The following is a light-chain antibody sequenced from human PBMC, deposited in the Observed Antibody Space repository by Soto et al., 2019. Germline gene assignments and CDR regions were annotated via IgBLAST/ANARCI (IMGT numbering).Light chain of an antibody. V-gene: IGLV4-69*01. J-gene: IGLJ3*02. CDR1: SGHSSYA. Sequence: QLVLTQSPSASASLGASVKLTCTLSSGHSSYAIAWHQQQPEKRPRYLMKLNSAGSHNKGDGIPDRFSGSSSGAERYRTISSLQSEDEADYYGQTWGTGPWVCGGWPKLTVL. CDR3: QTWGTGPWV. CDR2: LNSAGSH.